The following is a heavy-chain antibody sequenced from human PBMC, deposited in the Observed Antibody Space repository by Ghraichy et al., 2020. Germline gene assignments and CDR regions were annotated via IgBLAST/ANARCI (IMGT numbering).Heavy chain of an antibody. V-gene: IGHV5-10-1*01. J-gene: IGHJ6*02. Sequence: GESLNISCKGSGYSFTSYWISWVRQMPGKGLEWMGRIDPSDSYTNYSPSFQGHVTISADKSISTAYLQWSSLKASDTAMYYCARQENRDYSSSYYYYGMDVWGQGTTVTVSS. D-gene: IGHD6-6*01. CDR2: IDPSDSYT. CDR3: ARQENRDYSSSYYYYGMDV. CDR1: GYSFTSYW.